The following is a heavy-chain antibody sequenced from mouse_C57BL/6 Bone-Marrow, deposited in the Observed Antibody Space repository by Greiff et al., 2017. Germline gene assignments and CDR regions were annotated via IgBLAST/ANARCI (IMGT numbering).Heavy chain of an antibody. D-gene: IGHD2-14*01. J-gene: IGHJ4*01. CDR3: TTRLGYAMDY. CDR2: IDPENGDT. CDR1: GFNVKDDY. Sequence: VQLQQSGAELVRPGASVKLSCTASGFNVKDDYMHWVKQRPEQGLEWIGWIDPENGDTEYASKFQGKATITADTSSNTAYLQLSSLTSEDTAVYYCTTRLGYAMDYWGQGTSVTVSS. V-gene: IGHV14-4*01.